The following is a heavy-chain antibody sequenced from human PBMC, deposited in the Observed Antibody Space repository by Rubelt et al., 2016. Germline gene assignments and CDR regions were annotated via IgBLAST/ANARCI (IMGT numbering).Heavy chain of an antibody. CDR2: IYHSGST. J-gene: IGHJ4*02. CDR3: ASDDIVVVPAATHY. CDR1: GGSISSGGYS. V-gene: IGHV4-30-2*01. Sequence: QLQLQESGSGLVKPSQTLPLTCAVSGGSISSGGYSWSWIRQPPGKGLEWIGYIYHSGSTCYNPSLKSRVTISVDTSKNQFSLKLSSVTAADTAVYYCASDDIVVVPAATHYWGQGTLVTVSS. D-gene: IGHD2-2*01.